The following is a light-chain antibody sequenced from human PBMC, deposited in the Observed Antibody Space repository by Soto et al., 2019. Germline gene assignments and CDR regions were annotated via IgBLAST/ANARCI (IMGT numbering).Light chain of an antibody. CDR1: QTVRNNY. CDR2: GAS. J-gene: IGKJ3*01. V-gene: IGKV3D-20*02. Sequence: ELVLTQSPGTLSLSPGERATPSCRASQTVRNNYLAWYQQKPGQAPRLLIYGASTRATGIPARFSGSGSGTEFTLTISSLEPEDFAVYYCQQRSNWATFGPGTKVDIK. CDR3: QQRSNWAT.